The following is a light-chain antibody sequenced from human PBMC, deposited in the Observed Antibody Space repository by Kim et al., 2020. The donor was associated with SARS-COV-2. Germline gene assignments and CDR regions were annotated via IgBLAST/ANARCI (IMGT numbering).Light chain of an antibody. CDR3: QEYNNWPPWT. Sequence: EVVMTQSPATLSVSPGERATLSCRASQSVSNNLAWYQHKPGQAPRLLIYGASTRATGITARFSGSGSGTEFTLTISSLQSEDFAVYYCQEYNNWPPWTFGQGTKVDI. CDR2: GAS. J-gene: IGKJ1*01. V-gene: IGKV3-15*01. CDR1: QSVSNN.